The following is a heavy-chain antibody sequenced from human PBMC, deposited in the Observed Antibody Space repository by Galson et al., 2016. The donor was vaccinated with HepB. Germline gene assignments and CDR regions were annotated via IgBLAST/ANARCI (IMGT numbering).Heavy chain of an antibody. J-gene: IGHJ4*02. CDR2: ISYDGNNK. V-gene: IGHV3-30*03. D-gene: IGHD1-26*01. CDR3: AGWDLLFGLDF. CDR1: GFTFSSYG. Sequence: SLRLSCAVSGFTFSSYGMHWVRQAPGRGLEWVAFISYDGNNKYYVDSVKGRFTISRDNSKNRLYLQMNSLRDEDSAVYYCAGWDLLFGLDFWGQGTLVTVSS.